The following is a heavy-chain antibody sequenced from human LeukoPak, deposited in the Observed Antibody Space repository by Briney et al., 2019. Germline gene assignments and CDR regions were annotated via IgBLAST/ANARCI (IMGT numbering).Heavy chain of an antibody. D-gene: IGHD3-3*01. V-gene: IGHV1-69*05. CDR2: IIPIFGTA. Sequence: SVKVSCKASGGTFSSYAISWVRQAPGQGLGGMGGIIPIFGTANYAQKFQGRVTITTDESTSTAYMELSSLRSKATAVYYCARGGYYDFWSGYHNYYYYYYMDVWGKGTTVTVSS. J-gene: IGHJ6*03. CDR3: ARGGYYDFWSGYHNYYYYYYMDV. CDR1: GGTFSSYA.